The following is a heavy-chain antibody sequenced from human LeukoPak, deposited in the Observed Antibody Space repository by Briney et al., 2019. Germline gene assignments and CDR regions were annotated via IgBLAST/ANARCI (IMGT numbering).Heavy chain of an antibody. CDR2: ISGSGGST. J-gene: IGHJ4*02. CDR3: AKDRSCINDVCHWDFDY. Sequence: GGSLRLSCAASGFIFSSYAMSWVRQAPGKALEWVSTISGSGGSTYYADSVKGRFTISRDNSKNTVYLQMNSLRAEDTAVYYCAKDRSCINDVCHWDFDYWGQGTLVTVSS. D-gene: IGHD2-8*01. CDR1: GFIFSSYA. V-gene: IGHV3-23*01.